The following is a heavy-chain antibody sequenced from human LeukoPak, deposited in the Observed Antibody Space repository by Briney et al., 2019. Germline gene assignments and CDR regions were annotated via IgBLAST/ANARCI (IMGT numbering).Heavy chain of an antibody. CDR3: ARDLELRNALGY. V-gene: IGHV3-30*04. D-gene: IGHD1-1*01. CDR1: GFTFSSYA. CDR2: VSSDGSNK. J-gene: IGHJ4*02. Sequence: GRSLRVSCAASGFTFSSYAIYWVRQAPGKGLEWVAVVSSDGSNKYYADSVKGRFTISRDNSKITLYLQMNSLRAEDTAVYYCARDLELRNALGYWGQGTLVTVSS.